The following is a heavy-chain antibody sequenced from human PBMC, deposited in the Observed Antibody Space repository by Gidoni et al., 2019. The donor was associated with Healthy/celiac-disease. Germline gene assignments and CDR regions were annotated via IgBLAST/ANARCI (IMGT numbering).Heavy chain of an antibody. Sequence: EVQLVASGGGLLQPGGSLRLSCAASGFTVSSNYMGWVRQAPGKGLGWVSVIYSGGSTYYADSVKGRFTISRDNSKNTLYLQMNSLRAEDTAVYYCAGRYYYEPIDYWGQGTLVTVSS. D-gene: IGHD3-22*01. V-gene: IGHV3-53*01. CDR1: GFTVSSNY. CDR3: AGRYYYEPIDY. CDR2: IYSGGST. J-gene: IGHJ4*02.